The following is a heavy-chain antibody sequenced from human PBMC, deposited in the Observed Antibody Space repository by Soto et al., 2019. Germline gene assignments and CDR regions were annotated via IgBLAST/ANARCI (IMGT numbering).Heavy chain of an antibody. J-gene: IGHJ6*02. D-gene: IGHD3-10*01. CDR2: IQYNGYS. V-gene: IGHV4-59*08. CDR3: ARHGFGSLHGLVDV. Sequence: QVQLQESGPGLVKPSETLSLTCTVSGGSITNYYGSWFLQPPGKGLEWIGYIQYNGYSAYNLSLKRRVTMSMDTSKTQFSLMLESVTATDTAVYYCARHGFGSLHGLVDVWGQGTTVIVSS. CDR1: GGSITNYY.